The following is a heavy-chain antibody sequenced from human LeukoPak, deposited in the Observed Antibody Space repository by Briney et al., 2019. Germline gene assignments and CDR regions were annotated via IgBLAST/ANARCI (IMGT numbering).Heavy chain of an antibody. Sequence: GGSLRLSCAASGFTLDDYAMHWVRQAPGKGLEWVSGISWNSGSIGYADSVKGRFTISRDNAKDSLYLQMNSLRAEDTALYYCAKDIGRLSYYYYGMDVWGQGTTVTVSS. J-gene: IGHJ6*02. D-gene: IGHD2/OR15-2a*01. CDR2: ISWNSGSI. V-gene: IGHV3-9*01. CDR1: GFTLDDYA. CDR3: AKDIGRLSYYYYGMDV.